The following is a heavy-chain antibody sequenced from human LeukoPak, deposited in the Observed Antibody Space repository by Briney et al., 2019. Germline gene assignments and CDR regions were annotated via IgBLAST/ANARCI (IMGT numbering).Heavy chain of an antibody. J-gene: IGHJ6*02. CDR1: GYTFSSYA. CDR3: ARGYCSSTSCYLSFYYYYGMDV. V-gene: IGHV3-30*04. D-gene: IGHD2-2*01. Sequence: SCKASGYTFSSYAMHWVRQAPGKGLEWVAVISYDGSNKYYADSVKGRFTISRDNSKNTLYLQMNSLRAEDTAVYYCARGYCSSTSCYLSFYYYYGMDVWGQGTTVTVSS. CDR2: ISYDGSNK.